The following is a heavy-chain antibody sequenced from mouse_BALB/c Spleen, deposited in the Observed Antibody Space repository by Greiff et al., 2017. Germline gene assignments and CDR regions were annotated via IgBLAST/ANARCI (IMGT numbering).Heavy chain of an antibody. J-gene: IGHJ1*01. V-gene: IGHV5-6-3*01. Sequence: VHVKQSGGGLVQPGGSLKLSCAASGFTFSSYGMSWVRQTPDKRLELVATINSIGGSTYYPDSVKGRFTISRDNAKNTLYLQMSSLKSEDTAMYYCARDRGYGSSHWYFDVWGAGTTVTVSS. CDR3: ARDRGYGSSHWYFDV. CDR1: GFTFSSYG. D-gene: IGHD1-1*01. CDR2: INSIGGST.